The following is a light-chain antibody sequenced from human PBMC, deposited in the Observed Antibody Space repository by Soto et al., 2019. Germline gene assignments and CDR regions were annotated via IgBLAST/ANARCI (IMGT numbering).Light chain of an antibody. J-gene: IGKJ5*01. CDR2: DAS. Sequence: DIQMTQSPSTLSASVGARVIITCLASQSISSWLAWYQQKPGKAPKLLIYDASNLETGVPSRFSGSGSGTDFTLTINSLQPEDFAAYYCQQGYSTPITFGQGTRLEI. V-gene: IGKV1-39*01. CDR3: QQGYSTPIT. CDR1: QSISSW.